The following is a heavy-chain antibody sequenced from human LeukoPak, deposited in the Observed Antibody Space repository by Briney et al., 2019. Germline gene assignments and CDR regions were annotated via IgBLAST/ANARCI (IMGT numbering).Heavy chain of an antibody. CDR2: IKQDGSEK. CDR1: GFTFSSYW. J-gene: IGHJ3*02. Sequence: GGSLRLSCAASGFTFSSYWMSWVRQAPGKGLEWVANIKQDGSEKYYVDSVKGRFTISRDNAKNSLNLQMNSLRAEDTAVYYCARSRIYCSSTSCSTYDAFDIWGQGTMVTVSS. CDR3: ARSRIYCSSTSCSTYDAFDI. V-gene: IGHV3-7*01. D-gene: IGHD2-2*02.